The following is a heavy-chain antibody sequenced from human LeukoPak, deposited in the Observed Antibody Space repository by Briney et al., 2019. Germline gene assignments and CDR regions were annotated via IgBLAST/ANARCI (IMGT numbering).Heavy chain of an antibody. CDR2: INPNSGGT. Sequence: ASVKVSCKASGYTFTVYYMHCVRQAPGQGLEWMGWINPNSGGTNYAQKFQGRVTMTRDTCISTAYMELRRLRSDDTDVYYCARGEYYYDSPPYGMDVWGQGTTVTVSS. D-gene: IGHD3-22*01. V-gene: IGHV1-2*02. CDR1: GYTFTVYY. J-gene: IGHJ6*02. CDR3: ARGEYYYDSPPYGMDV.